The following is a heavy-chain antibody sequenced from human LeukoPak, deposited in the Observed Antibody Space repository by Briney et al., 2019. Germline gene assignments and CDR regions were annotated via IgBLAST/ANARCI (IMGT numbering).Heavy chain of an antibody. Sequence: GGTLRLSCAASGFTFRSYWMSWVRQAPGKGLEWVANIKQDGSEKYYVDSVKGRFTISRDNAKNSLDLQMNSLRAEDTAVYYCAKNSGCYDSWGQGTLVTVSS. CDR1: GFTFRSYW. CDR3: AKNSGCYDS. CDR2: IKQDGSEK. J-gene: IGHJ5*01. V-gene: IGHV3-7*02. D-gene: IGHD1-26*01.